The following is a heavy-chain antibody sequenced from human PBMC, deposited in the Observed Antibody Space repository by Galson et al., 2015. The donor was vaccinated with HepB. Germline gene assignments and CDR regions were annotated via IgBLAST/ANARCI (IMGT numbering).Heavy chain of an antibody. Sequence: SLRLSCAASGFTFSTYSMNWVRQAPGEGLEWVSSIRNSGENIDYAASVRGRFTTSRDNAKNSLYLQMNSLRAEDTAVYYCARDSDSSGSYYGDYFDYWGQGTLVTVSS. V-gene: IGHV3-21*01. J-gene: IGHJ4*02. CDR3: ARDSDSSGSYYGDYFDY. CDR1: GFTFSTYS. D-gene: IGHD3-22*01. CDR2: IRNSGENI.